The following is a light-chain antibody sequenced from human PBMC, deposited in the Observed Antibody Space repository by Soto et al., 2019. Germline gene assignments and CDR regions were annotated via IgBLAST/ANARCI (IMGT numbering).Light chain of an antibody. CDR2: AAS. Sequence: DIQMTQSPSSLSASVEDRVIITCRASQSISNHLNWYQQKPGKAPKLLIFAASSLQSGVPSRFSGSGSGTDFTLTITRLEPEDSAMYYCQQYAYSPLNFGGGTKVDIK. V-gene: IGKV1-39*01. J-gene: IGKJ4*01. CDR3: QQYAYSPLN. CDR1: QSISNH.